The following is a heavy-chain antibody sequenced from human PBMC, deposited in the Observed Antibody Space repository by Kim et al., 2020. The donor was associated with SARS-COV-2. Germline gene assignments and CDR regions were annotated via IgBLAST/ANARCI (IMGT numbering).Heavy chain of an antibody. CDR1: GFTFKKYA. Sequence: GSLRLSCAASGFTFKKYAINWVRQAPGKGLEWVSGISNSGGSTHYADSVKGRFTISRDNSKNTLYLQMSSLRAEDTAVYYCAKDRVHSGYGDDFDYWGQGTLVTVSS. CDR3: AKDRVHSGYGDDFDY. J-gene: IGHJ4*02. CDR2: ISNSGGST. D-gene: IGHD5-12*01. V-gene: IGHV3-23*01.